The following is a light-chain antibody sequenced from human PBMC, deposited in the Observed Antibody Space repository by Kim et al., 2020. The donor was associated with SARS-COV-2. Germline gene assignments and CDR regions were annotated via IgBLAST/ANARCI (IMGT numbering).Light chain of an antibody. V-gene: IGKV3-20*01. J-gene: IGKJ1*01. CDR3: QQYASSPWT. CDR1: ESISSSY. Sequence: EIVMTHSPGTLSLSPGERATLSCRASESISSSYLAWLQKKPGQPPRLLIYGASSRATGFPDRFSGSRSGTDFTLTISRLEPEDFAVYYCQQYASSPWTFGQGTKVDIK. CDR2: GAS.